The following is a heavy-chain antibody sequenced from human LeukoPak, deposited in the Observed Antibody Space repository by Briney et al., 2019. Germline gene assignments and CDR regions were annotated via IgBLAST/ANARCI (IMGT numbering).Heavy chain of an antibody. D-gene: IGHD1-1*01. CDR3: ARVYNPLVYYMDV. Sequence: ASVKVSCKASGYTFTHYAIHWVRQAPGQRLEWMGWINAGNGDTKYSQEFQGRVTLTRNTSITTAYMELSSLRSEDTAVYYCARVYNPLVYYMDVWGKGTTVTVSS. V-gene: IGHV1-3*03. J-gene: IGHJ6*03. CDR1: GYTFTHYA. CDR2: INAGNGDT.